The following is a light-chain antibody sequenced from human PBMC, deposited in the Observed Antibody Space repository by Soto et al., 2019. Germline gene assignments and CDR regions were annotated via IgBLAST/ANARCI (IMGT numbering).Light chain of an antibody. J-gene: IGKJ2*01. CDR2: GAS. CDR1: QSVSTN. V-gene: IGKV3-15*01. CDR3: QQYHNWPPYT. Sequence: EIVMTRSPATLSVSPGERATLSCRASQSVSTNLAWYQQKPGQAPRLLMYGASTGATGIPARFSGSGSGTEFTLTISSLQSEDFAVYYCQQYHNWPPYTFGQGTKLEIK.